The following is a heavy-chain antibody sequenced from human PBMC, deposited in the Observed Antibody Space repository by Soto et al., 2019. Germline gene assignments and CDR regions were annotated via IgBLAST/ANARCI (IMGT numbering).Heavy chain of an antibody. CDR2: IWYDGSNK. CDR1: GFTFSSYG. D-gene: IGHD3-10*01. Sequence: QVQLVESGGGVVQPGRSLRLSCAASGFTFSSYGMHWVRQAPGKGLEWVAVIWYDGSNKYYADSVKGRFTISRDNSKNTLYLQMNSPRAEDTAVYYCARGRRVSGKDDSFDIWGQGTMVTVSS. CDR3: ARGRRVSGKDDSFDI. V-gene: IGHV3-33*01. J-gene: IGHJ3*02.